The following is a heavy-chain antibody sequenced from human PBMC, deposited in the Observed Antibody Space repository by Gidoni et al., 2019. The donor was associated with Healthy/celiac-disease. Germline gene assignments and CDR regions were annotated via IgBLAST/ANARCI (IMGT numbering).Heavy chain of an antibody. J-gene: IGHJ6*03. D-gene: IGHD3-3*01. V-gene: IGHV1-69*01. CDR3: ARVPYDFWSADQPPVTVGYYYMDV. Sequence: QVQLVQSGAEVKKPGSSVNVSCKASGGPFSSYAISCIRQAPGQGIEWMGGIITIFGTANYAQKFQGRVTITADESTSTAYMELSSLRSEDTAVYYCARVPYDFWSADQPPVTVGYYYMDVWGKGTTVTVSS. CDR2: IITIFGTA. CDR1: GGPFSSYA.